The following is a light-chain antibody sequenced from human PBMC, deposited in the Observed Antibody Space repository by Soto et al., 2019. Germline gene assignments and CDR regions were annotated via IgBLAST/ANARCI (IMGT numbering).Light chain of an antibody. V-gene: IGLV2-11*01. CDR3: CSYAGSYV. J-gene: IGLJ1*01. Sequence: QSVLTQPRSVSGSPGQSVTISCTVTSSDVGGYNYVSWYQQHPGKAPKLMIYDVSKRPSGVPDRFSGSKSGNTASLTISGLQAEDEADYYCCSYAGSYVFGTGTKVTLL. CDR1: SSDVGGYNY. CDR2: DVS.